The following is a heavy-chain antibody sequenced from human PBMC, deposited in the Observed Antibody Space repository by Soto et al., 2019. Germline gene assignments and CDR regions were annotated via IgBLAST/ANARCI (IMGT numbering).Heavy chain of an antibody. J-gene: IGHJ4*02. Sequence: GGSLRLSCAASGFTFSSYEMNWVRQAPGKGLEWVSYISSSGSTIYYADSVKGRFTISRDNAKNSLYLQMNSLSAEDTAVYYCASTYGDYGGTSYYFDYWGQGTLVTVSS. CDR1: GFTFSSYE. D-gene: IGHD4-17*01. CDR2: ISSSGSTI. CDR3: ASTYGDYGGTSYYFDY. V-gene: IGHV3-48*03.